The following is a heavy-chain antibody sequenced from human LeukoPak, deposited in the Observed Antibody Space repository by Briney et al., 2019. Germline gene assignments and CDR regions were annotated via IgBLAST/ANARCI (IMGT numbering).Heavy chain of an antibody. J-gene: IGHJ5*02. CDR1: GFSFSGSG. CDR3: TVIVGLPT. V-gene: IGHV3-73*01. Sequence: GGSLKLSCAASGFSFSGSGVQWVRQASGKGLEWVGRIRSKTNSYATAYAASVKGRFTISRDDSRNTAYLQTNSLKAEDTAVYYCTVIVGLPTWGQGTLVTVSS. D-gene: IGHD3-22*01. CDR2: IRSKTNSYAT.